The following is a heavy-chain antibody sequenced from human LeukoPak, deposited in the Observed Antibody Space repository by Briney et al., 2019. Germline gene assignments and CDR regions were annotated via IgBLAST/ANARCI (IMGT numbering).Heavy chain of an antibody. CDR2: IRSKANSYAT. V-gene: IGHV3-73*01. D-gene: IGHD2-2*02. Sequence: PGGSLRLSCAASGFTFSGSAMHWVRQASGKGLEWVGRIRSKANSYATAYAASVKGRFTISRDDSKNTAYLQMNSLKTEDTAVYYCAREVVVVPAAIIGGAFDIWGQGTMVTVSS. CDR1: GFTFSGSA. J-gene: IGHJ3*02. CDR3: AREVVVVPAAIIGGAFDI.